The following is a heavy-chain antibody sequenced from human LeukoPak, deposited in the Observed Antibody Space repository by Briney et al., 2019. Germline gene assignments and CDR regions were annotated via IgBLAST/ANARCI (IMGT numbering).Heavy chain of an antibody. J-gene: IGHJ4*02. CDR2: ISSSGNTR. V-gene: IGHV3-48*03. CDR3: ASAMLASDSSGYYTSDYFEH. D-gene: IGHD3-22*01. Sequence: GSLVLSFSTSGIIFSRYGMYWVRPAPGKGLQWISYISSSGNTRKYADSVKGRFTISRDNAKKSLQLEMSGLRGDDSAIYYCASAMLASDSSGYYTSDYFEHWGQGTLVSVSS. CDR1: GIIFSRYG.